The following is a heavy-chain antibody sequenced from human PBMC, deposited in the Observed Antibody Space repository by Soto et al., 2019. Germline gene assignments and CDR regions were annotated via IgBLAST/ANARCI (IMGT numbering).Heavy chain of an antibody. Sequence: QVQLQESGPGLVKPSETLSLTCSVSGGSMLSYYWSWIRQPPGKGLEWFGYMYYFGITVYNPSLAKRATISVHKSTISPDLSKSQFSTKPSSVTAADTAVYDCASRSVNGGFDFASWGQGTLVTVSS. V-gene: IGHV4-59*08. CDR2: MYYFGIT. D-gene: IGHD3-10*01. CDR1: GGSMLSYY. CDR3: ASRSVNGGFDFAS. J-gene: IGHJ4*02.